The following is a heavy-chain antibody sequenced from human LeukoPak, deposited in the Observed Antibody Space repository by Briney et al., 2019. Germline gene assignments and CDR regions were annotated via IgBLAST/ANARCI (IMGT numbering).Heavy chain of an antibody. J-gene: IGHJ4*02. V-gene: IGHV1-18*01. CDR1: GYTFTNYG. D-gene: IGHD3-3*01. Sequence: GASVKVSCKASGYTFTNYGISWVRQAPGQGLEWMGWISAYNGNTNYAQKLQGRVTMTTDTSTSTAYMELRSLRSDDTAVYYCARLRTDFWSGYYQFDYWGQGTLVTVSS. CDR3: ARLRTDFWSGYYQFDY. CDR2: ISAYNGNT.